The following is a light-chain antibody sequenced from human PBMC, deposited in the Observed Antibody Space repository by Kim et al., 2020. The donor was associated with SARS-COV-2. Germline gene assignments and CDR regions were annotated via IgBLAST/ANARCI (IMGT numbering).Light chain of an antibody. Sequence: ASVGDKVTITSRASQNINTCLNWYQQKPGQAPKLLIYAASSLHSEVPSRYSGSGSGTAFTLTIASLQPEEIATYYCQQSYSTPSYTFGQGSKLEI. CDR1: QNINTC. CDR3: QQSYSTPSYT. V-gene: IGKV1-39*01. CDR2: AAS. J-gene: IGKJ2*01.